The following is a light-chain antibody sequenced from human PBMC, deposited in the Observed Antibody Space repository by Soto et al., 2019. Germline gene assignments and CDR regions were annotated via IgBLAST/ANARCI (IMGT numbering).Light chain of an antibody. Sequence: QSALTQPASVSGSPGQSITISCTGTSSDVGSYNLVSWYQQHPGKAPKLMIYEGSKRPSGVSNPFSGSKSGNTASLTISGLQAEDEADYYCCSYAGSSTYVLGTGTKVTVL. V-gene: IGLV2-23*01. CDR2: EGS. CDR1: SSDVGSYNL. CDR3: CSYAGSSTYV. J-gene: IGLJ1*01.